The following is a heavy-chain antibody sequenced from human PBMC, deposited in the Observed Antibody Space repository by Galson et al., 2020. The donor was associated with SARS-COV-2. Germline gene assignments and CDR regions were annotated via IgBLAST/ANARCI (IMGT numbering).Heavy chain of an antibody. D-gene: IGHD4-17*01. CDR3: AKDRGNDYGDQLDY. CDR1: GFTLSRYA. CDR2: ISGSGGST. J-gene: IGHJ4*02. V-gene: IGHV3-23*01. Sequence: RLSCTASGFTLSRYAMSWVRQAPGKGLEWVSAISGSGGSTYYADSVKGRFTISRDNSKSTLHLQMTSLKAEDTAIYYCAKDRGNDYGDQLDYWGQGTLVAVSS.